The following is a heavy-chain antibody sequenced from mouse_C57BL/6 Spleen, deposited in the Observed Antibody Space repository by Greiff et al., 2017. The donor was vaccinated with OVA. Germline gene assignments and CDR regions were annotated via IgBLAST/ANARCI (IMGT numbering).Heavy chain of an antibody. D-gene: IGHD2-4*01. CDR1: GYTFTDYN. J-gene: IGHJ3*01. V-gene: IGHV1-18*01. CDR3: ARRGIYYDYDGFAY. Sequence: VQLQQSGPELVKPGASVEIPCKASGYTFTDYNMDWVKQSHGKSLEWIGDINPNNGGTIYNQKFKGKVTLTVDKSSSTAYMELRSLTSEDTAVYYCARRGIYYDYDGFAYWGQGTLVTVSA. CDR2: INPNNGGT.